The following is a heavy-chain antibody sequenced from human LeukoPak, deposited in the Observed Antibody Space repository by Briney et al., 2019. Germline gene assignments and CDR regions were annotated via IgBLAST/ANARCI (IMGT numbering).Heavy chain of an antibody. CDR1: GYTFTDYY. V-gene: IGHV1-2*02. CDR2: INPNSGGT. D-gene: IGHD1-26*01. CDR3: ARGVRLVDVSGSYEN. J-gene: IGHJ4*02. Sequence: ASVKVPCKASGYTFTDYYMHWVRQAPGQGLEWMGWINPNSGGTNYAQKFQGRVTMTRDTSISTAYMELSRLRSDDTAVYYCARGVRLVDVSGSYENWGQGTLVTVSS.